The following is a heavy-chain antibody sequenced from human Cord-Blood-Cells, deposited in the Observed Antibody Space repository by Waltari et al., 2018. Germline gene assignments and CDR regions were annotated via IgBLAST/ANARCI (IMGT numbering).Heavy chain of an antibody. Sequence: YWSWIRQPPGKGLEWIGEINHSGSTNYNPSLKSRVTISVDTSKNQFSLKLSSVTAADTAVYYCARATRSTFDAFDIWGQGTMVTVSS. CDR3: ARATRSTFDAFDI. D-gene: IGHD1-26*01. J-gene: IGHJ3*02. V-gene: IGHV4-34*01. CDR1: Y. CDR2: INHSGST.